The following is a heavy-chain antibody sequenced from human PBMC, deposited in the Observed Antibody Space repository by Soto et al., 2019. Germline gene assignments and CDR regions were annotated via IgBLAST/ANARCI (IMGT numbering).Heavy chain of an antibody. D-gene: IGHD4-17*01. V-gene: IGHV3-30-3*01. CDR1: GFTFSSYA. J-gene: IGHJ4*02. CDR2: ISYDGSNK. CDR3: ARDRSSTVTTFIDY. Sequence: QVQLVESGGGVVQPGRSLRLSCAASGFTFSSYAIHWVRQAPGKGLEWVAVISYDGSNKYYTDSVKGRFTISRDNSKNTLYLQMNSLRPEDTAVYYCARDRSSTVTTFIDYWGQGTLVTVSS.